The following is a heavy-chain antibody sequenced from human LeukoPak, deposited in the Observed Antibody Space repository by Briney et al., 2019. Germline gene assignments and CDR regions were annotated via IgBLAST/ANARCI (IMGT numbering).Heavy chain of an antibody. D-gene: IGHD2-2*01. Sequence: PGGSLRLSCAASGFTFSSYAMHWVRQAPGKGLEWVAVISYDGSNKYYADSVKGRFTISRDNSKNTLYLQMNSLRAEDTAVYYCAKGYCSSTSCYGVDAFDIWGQGTMVTVSS. CDR2: ISYDGSNK. CDR1: GFTFSSYA. CDR3: AKGYCSSTSCYGVDAFDI. J-gene: IGHJ3*02. V-gene: IGHV3-30-3*01.